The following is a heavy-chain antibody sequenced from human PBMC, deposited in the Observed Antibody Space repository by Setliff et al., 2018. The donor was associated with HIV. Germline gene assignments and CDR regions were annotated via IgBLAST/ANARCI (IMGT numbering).Heavy chain of an antibody. CDR2: VGAVGSPK. J-gene: IGHJ3*02. D-gene: IGHD3-10*02. CDR1: GFSFSTYA. V-gene: IGHV3-23*01. CDR3: AKVLLFGVDVFDI. Sequence: GESLKISCAASGFSFSTYAVGWVRQAPGKGLEWVSTVGAVGSPKFYAESVKGRFTISKDNSKNTLYLQMTSLRDEDTAVYYCAKVLLFGVDVFDIWGQGTMVTVSS.